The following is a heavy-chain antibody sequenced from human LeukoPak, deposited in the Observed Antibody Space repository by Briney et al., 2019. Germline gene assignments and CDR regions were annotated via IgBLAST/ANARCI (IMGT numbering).Heavy chain of an antibody. Sequence: PSETLSLTCTVSGGSISSSSYYWGWIRQPPGKGLEWIGSIYYSGSTYYNPSLKSRVTISVDTSKNQFSLKLSPVTAADTAVYYCAGAYCGGDCYSGRAFDIWGQGTMVTVSS. CDR1: GGSISSSSYY. J-gene: IGHJ3*02. CDR2: IYYSGST. V-gene: IGHV4-39*07. CDR3: AGAYCGGDCYSGRAFDI. D-gene: IGHD2-21*02.